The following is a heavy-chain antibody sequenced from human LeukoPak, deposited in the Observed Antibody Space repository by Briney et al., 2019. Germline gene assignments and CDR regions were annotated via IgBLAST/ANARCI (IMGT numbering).Heavy chain of an antibody. Sequence: ASVKVSCKASGYTFTTYGISWVRQAPGQGLEWMVWFSAYNGHTNYAQNFQDRVTMTTDTSTSTAYMELRSLRSDDTAVYYCARDRYRYDSSVDAFDIWGQGTMVTVSS. D-gene: IGHD3-22*01. CDR3: ARDRYRYDSSVDAFDI. V-gene: IGHV1-18*01. J-gene: IGHJ3*02. CDR1: GYTFTTYG. CDR2: FSAYNGHT.